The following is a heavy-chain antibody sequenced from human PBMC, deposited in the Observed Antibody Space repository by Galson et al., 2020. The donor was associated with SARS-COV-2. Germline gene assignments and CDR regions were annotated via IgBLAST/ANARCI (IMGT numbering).Heavy chain of an antibody. CDR2: IKEDGSQI. D-gene: IGHD3-16*01. V-gene: IGHV3-7*03. CDR3: ARVWNQYYDASAYV. J-gene: IGHJ4*02. CDR1: GFIFGGYW. Sequence: GGSLRLSCAGSGFIFGGYWMSWVRQAPGKGLEWLANIKEDGSQIYYLDSVKGRFTISRDDAQNSLYLEVNGLRAEDTAVYYCARVWNQYYDASAYVWGQGTLVSVSA.